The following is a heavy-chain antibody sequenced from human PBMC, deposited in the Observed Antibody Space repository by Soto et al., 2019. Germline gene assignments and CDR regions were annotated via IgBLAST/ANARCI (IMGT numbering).Heavy chain of an antibody. CDR3: ARPYYSGWFLFTS. V-gene: IGHV1-8*01. CDR1: GYTFTSFD. J-gene: IGHJ5*02. Sequence: ASVKVSCKASGYTFTSFDIHWVRQATGQGLEWMGWMNPNSGTTNYAQKFQDRVTMTRNTSISTAYMEVSSLRSDDTAIYYCARPYYSGWFLFTSWGQGTLVTVSS. CDR2: MNPNSGTT. D-gene: IGHD6-19*01.